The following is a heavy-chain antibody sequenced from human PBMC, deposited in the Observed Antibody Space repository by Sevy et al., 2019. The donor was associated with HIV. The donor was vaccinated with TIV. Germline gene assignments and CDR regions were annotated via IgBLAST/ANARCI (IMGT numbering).Heavy chain of an antibody. CDR3: ARDYCSCWYPQIYYYGMDV. CDR1: GFSISSYS. Sequence: GGSLRLSCAASGFSISSYSMNWVRQAPGKGLEWVSWTSSSSSTIYYGDSVKGRLTISSDNGKNSLYLQMNSLRAEDTAVYYCARDYCSCWYPQIYYYGMDVWGQGTTVTVSS. J-gene: IGHJ6*02. CDR2: TSSSSSTI. D-gene: IGHD6-19*01. V-gene: IGHV3-48*01.